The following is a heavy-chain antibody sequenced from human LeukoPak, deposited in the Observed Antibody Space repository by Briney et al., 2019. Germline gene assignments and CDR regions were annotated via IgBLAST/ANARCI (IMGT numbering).Heavy chain of an antibody. D-gene: IGHD2-2*01. J-gene: IGHJ3*02. V-gene: IGHV1-2*02. CDR2: INPNSGGT. CDR1: GYTFTGYY. Sequence: ASVKVSCKASGYTFTGYYMHWVRQAPGQGLEWMGWINPNSGGTNYAQKFQGRVTMTRDTSISTAYMELSRLRSDDTAVYYCARLYCSSTSCYDVDDAFDIWGQGTMVTVSS. CDR3: ARLYCSSTSCYDVDDAFDI.